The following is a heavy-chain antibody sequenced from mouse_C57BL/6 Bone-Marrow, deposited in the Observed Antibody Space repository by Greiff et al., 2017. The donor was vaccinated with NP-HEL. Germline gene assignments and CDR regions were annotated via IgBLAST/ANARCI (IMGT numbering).Heavy chain of an antibody. CDR1: RFNIKDDY. CDR3: TIFYLFDY. V-gene: IGHV14-4*01. D-gene: IGHD5-5*01. Sequence: VQLKQSGAELVRPGASVKLSCTASRFNIKDDYMHWVKQRPEQGLEWIGWIDPENGDTEYASKFQGKATITADTSSNTAYLQLSSLTSEDTAVYYCTIFYLFDYWGQGTTLTVSS. CDR2: IDPENGDT. J-gene: IGHJ2*01.